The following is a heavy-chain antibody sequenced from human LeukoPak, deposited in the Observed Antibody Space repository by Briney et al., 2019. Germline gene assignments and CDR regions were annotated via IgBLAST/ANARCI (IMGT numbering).Heavy chain of an antibody. V-gene: IGHV3-74*01. J-gene: IGHJ4*02. D-gene: IGHD1-26*01. Sequence: GGSLRLSCAASGFTFSAYWMHWVRQAPGKGLVWVSRINSDGFSIAYADSVRGRFTISRDNAKNTLFLQMNSLRAEDTAVYYCVRDPPEREELFDYWGQGTLVTVSS. CDR1: GFTFSAYW. CDR2: INSDGFSI. CDR3: VRDPPEREELFDY.